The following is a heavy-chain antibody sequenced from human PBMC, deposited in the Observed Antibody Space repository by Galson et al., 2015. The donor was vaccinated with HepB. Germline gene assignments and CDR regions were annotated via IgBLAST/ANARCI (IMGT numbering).Heavy chain of an antibody. CDR3: TRGFLEWLLHPDHAFDI. J-gene: IGHJ3*02. CDR1: GFTFGDYA. CDR2: IRSKAHGGTT. V-gene: IGHV3-49*03. Sequence: SLRLSCAASGFTFGDYAMSWFRQAPGKGLEWVGFIRSKAHGGTTEYAASVKGRFTISRDDSKSIAYLQMNSLKTEDTAVYYCTRGFLEWLLHPDHAFDIWGQGTMVTVSS. D-gene: IGHD3-3*01.